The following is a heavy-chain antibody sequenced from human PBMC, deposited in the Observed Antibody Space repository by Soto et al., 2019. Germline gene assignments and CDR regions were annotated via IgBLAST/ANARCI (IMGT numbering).Heavy chain of an antibody. Sequence: PGGSLRLSCAASGFTFSNAWMNWVRQAPGKGLEWVGRIKSKTDGGTTDYAAPVKGRFTISRDDSKNTLYLQMNSLKTEDTAVYYCTAAYSSGWYILDYWGQGTLVTVSS. CDR2: IKSKTDGGTT. D-gene: IGHD6-19*01. CDR3: TAAYSSGWYILDY. CDR1: GFTFSNAW. J-gene: IGHJ4*02. V-gene: IGHV3-15*07.